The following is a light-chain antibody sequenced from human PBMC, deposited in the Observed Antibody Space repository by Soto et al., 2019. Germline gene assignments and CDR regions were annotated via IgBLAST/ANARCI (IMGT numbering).Light chain of an antibody. CDR3: LQYASEPLT. Sequence: ETVLTQSPGTLSLSPGERATLSCRASQSVAKNYLAWYQHKPGQGLRLLISGASSRATGIPDRFSGSGSGTDFTLTISRLQPEDFAVYYCLQYASEPLTFGGGTKVEI. J-gene: IGKJ4*01. CDR2: GAS. V-gene: IGKV3-20*01. CDR1: QSVAKNY.